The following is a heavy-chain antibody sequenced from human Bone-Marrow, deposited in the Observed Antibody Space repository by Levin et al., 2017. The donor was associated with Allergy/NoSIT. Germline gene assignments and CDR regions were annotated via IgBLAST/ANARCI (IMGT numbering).Heavy chain of an antibody. J-gene: IGHJ5*02. CDR3: ARDINRDDYDGGHYYSLTWFDP. CDR1: RSSISNGHF. D-gene: IGHD3-22*01. CDR2: IYHRGHT. V-gene: IGHV4-38-2*02. Sequence: PSETLSLTCAVSRSSISNGHFWGWLRQPPGKGLEWIGNIYHRGHTFYNPSLKSRVTISVDTSKNEFYLKLSSVTAADTAVYYCARDINRDDYDGGHYYSLTWFDPWGQGTLVTVSS.